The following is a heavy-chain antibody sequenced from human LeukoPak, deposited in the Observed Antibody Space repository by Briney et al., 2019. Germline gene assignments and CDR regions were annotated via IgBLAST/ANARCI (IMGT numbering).Heavy chain of an antibody. Sequence: SETLSLTCTVSGGSISSYYWTWMRQPPGKGLEWIGYIDYSGATNYNPSLKSRVTISVDTSKNQFSLKLSSVTVADTAVYYCARDNALASGKYWFDPWGQGTLVTVSS. CDR2: IDYSGAT. CDR3: ARDNALASGKYWFDP. V-gene: IGHV4-59*01. CDR1: GGSISSYY. D-gene: IGHD3-10*01. J-gene: IGHJ5*02.